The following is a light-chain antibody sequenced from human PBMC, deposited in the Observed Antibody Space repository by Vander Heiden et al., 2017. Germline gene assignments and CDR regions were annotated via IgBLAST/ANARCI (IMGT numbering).Light chain of an antibody. CDR3: QQTHSTPLT. V-gene: IGKV1-39*01. Sequence: DIQMTQSPPSLSASVGDRVTITCRASQSISSYFNWYQVKPGKAPKLLIYATSTLQSGVPSRISGSGSGTDFTLTISSLQPEDFATYYCQQTHSTPLTFGGGTKVEIK. CDR2: ATS. J-gene: IGKJ4*01. CDR1: QSISSY.